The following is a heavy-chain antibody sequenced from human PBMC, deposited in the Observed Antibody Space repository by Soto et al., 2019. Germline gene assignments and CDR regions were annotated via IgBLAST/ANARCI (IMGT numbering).Heavy chain of an antibody. J-gene: IGHJ4*02. CDR2: IRPKSGGT. Sequence: ASVKVSCKASGYSFIDYYKHWVRPAPGQGFEWMGRIRPKSGGTNYAQKFEGRVTMTWDTTLNTAYMELSSLISEDTDVYYCARTRGYISVWYYFDLWGQRTLVTVSS. V-gene: IGHV1-2*02. CDR3: ARTRGYISVWYYFDL. CDR1: GYSFIDYY. D-gene: IGHD6-19*01.